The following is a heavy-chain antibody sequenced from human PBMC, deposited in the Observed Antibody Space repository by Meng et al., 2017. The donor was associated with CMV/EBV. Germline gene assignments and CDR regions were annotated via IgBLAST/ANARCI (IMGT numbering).Heavy chain of an antibody. D-gene: IGHD2-2*01. Sequence: ASVKVSCKASGYTFTGYYMHWVRQAPGQGLEWMGWINPNSGGTNYAQKFQGRVNMTRDTSISTAYMELSRLRSDDTAVYYCARVYQLLSAFDIWGQGTMGTVSS. CDR1: GYTFTGYY. CDR2: INPNSGGT. V-gene: IGHV1-2*02. CDR3: ARVYQLLSAFDI. J-gene: IGHJ3*02.